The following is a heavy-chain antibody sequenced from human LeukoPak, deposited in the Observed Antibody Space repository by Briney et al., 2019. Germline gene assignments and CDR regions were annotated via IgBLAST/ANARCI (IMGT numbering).Heavy chain of an antibody. V-gene: IGHV3-11*01. CDR3: AKPCGITMIVVVDYFDY. Sequence: PGGSLRLSCAASGFTFSDYYMSWIRQAPGKGLEWVSYISSSGSTIYYADSVKGRFTISRDNSKNTLYLQMNSLRAEDTAVYCCAKPCGITMIVVVDYFDYWGQGTLVTVSS. D-gene: IGHD3-22*01. CDR2: ISSSGSTI. J-gene: IGHJ4*02. CDR1: GFTFSDYY.